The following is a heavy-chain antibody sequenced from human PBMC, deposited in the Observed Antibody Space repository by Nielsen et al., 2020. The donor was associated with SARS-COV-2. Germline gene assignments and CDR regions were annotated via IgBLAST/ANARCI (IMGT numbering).Heavy chain of an antibody. Sequence: GESLKISCAVSGLTFSKAWLNWVRQAPGKGLEWVANIKQDGSEKYYVDSVKGRFTISRDNAKNSLYLQMNSLRAEDTAVYYCARDSEIDYWGQGTLVTVSS. V-gene: IGHV3-7*01. CDR3: ARDSEIDY. CDR1: GLTFSKAW. J-gene: IGHJ4*02. CDR2: IKQDGSEK.